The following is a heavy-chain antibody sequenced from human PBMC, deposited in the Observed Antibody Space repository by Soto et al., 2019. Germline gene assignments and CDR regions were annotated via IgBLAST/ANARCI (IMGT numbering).Heavy chain of an antibody. V-gene: IGHV5-51*01. Sequence: LGESLKISCKGSGYTFTNYWIGWVRQMPGKGLEWMGIIYPGDSDTKYNPSFQGQVTISADKSITTTYLQWSSLKASDTAIYYCAASTFSYGMDVWGQGTTVTVSS. CDR1: GYTFTNYW. CDR2: IYPGDSDT. CDR3: AASTFSYGMDV. J-gene: IGHJ6*02.